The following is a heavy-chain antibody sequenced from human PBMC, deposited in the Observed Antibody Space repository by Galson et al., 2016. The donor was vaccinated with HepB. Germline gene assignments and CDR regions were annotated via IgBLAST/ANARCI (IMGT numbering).Heavy chain of an antibody. CDR3: ARLTLPGICCYFYY. CDR1: GFTFSNYA. D-gene: IGHD1-14*01. V-gene: IGHV3-23*01. CDR2: ISGSSDHT. Sequence: SLRLSCAASGFTFSNYAMSWVRQAPGKGLERIAAISGSSDHTYYADSVKGRFTISRDNFKNTLYLQLSSLRAEDTAVYYCARLTLPGICCYFYYWGQGTLVTVSS. J-gene: IGHJ4*02.